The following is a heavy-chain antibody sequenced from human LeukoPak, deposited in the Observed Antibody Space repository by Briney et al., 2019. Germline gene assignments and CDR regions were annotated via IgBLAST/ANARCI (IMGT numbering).Heavy chain of an antibody. J-gene: IGHJ4*02. Sequence: GESLRLSCAASGFTVSSNSMSWVRQAPGKGLEWVSVIYSGGSTCYADSVKGRFTISRDNSKNTLYLQMNSLRAEDTAVYYCARAGLPILFDCWGQGTLVTVSS. CDR3: ARAGLPILFDC. D-gene: IGHD5-18*01. CDR2: IYSGGST. CDR1: GFTVSSNS. V-gene: IGHV3-66*01.